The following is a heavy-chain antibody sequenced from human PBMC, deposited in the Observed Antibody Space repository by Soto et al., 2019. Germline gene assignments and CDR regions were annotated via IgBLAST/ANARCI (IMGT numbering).Heavy chain of an antibody. D-gene: IGHD3-10*01. CDR3: AHNSPGIGDNWFDP. V-gene: IGHV2-5*02. J-gene: IGHJ5*02. Sequence: QITLKESGPTLVKPTQTLTLTCTFSGFSLSTSGVGVGWIRQPPGKALEWLALIYWDDDKRYSPSLKSRLTITKDTSKHQVVLTMTNMDPVDTATYYCAHNSPGIGDNWFDPWGQGTLVTVSS. CDR2: IYWDDDK. CDR1: GFSLSTSGVG.